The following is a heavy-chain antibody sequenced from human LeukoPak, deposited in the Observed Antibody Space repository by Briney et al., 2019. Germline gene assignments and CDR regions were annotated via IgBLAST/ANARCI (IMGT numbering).Heavy chain of an antibody. D-gene: IGHD6-6*01. CDR1: RFTFSNYW. CDR3: AKDQSPIAARPSDAFDI. J-gene: IGHJ3*02. V-gene: IGHV3-7*01. CDR2: IKQDGSET. Sequence: SGGSLRLSCAASRFTFSNYWMNWVRQAPGKGLEWVAKIKQDGSETHYVDSVKGRFTISRDNAKNSLYLQMNSLRAEDTAVYYCAKDQSPIAARPSDAFDIWGQGTMVTVSS.